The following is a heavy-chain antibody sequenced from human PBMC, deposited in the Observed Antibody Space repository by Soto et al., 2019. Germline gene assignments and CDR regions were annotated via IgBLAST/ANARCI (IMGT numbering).Heavy chain of an antibody. CDR2: ISGSSTYI. V-gene: IGHV3-21*01. Sequence: PGRSLRLSCAASGFTFSSYNMNWVRQAPGKGPEWVSFISGSSTYIYYADSVKGRFTISRDNAKNSLYLHMNSLRAEDTAVYYCAREYYYSSSRYDYWGQGALVTVSS. J-gene: IGHJ4*02. CDR1: GFTFSSYN. D-gene: IGHD3-22*01. CDR3: AREYYYSSSRYDY.